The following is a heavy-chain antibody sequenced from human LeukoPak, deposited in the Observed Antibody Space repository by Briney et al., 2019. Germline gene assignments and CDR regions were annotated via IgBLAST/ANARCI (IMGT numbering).Heavy chain of an antibody. CDR3: ARYGMTTRKGDY. V-gene: IGHV3-48*04. J-gene: IGHJ4*02. Sequence: GGSLRLSCAASGFTFSSYWLSWVRQAPGKGLEWVSYISPTSTTIYYAGSVKVRFTISRDNTKNSLFLQMNRLRVEDTAVYYCARYGMTTRKGDYWGQGTLVTVSS. CDR1: GFTFSSYW. D-gene: IGHD3-10*01. CDR2: ISPTSTTI.